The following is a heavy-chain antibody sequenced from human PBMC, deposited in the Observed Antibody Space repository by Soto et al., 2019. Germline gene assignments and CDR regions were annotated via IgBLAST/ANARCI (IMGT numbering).Heavy chain of an antibody. CDR3: AKVRLTDYLRYAPHL. CDR1: GFTFNNYA. Sequence: EVQLLESGGGLVQPGGSLRLACAASGFTFNNYAMNWVRQAPGRGLEWVSIISPNGDSTYYADSVKGRFTISRDNSQNTVFLQMNSLRAEDTAIYFCAKVRLTDYLRYAPHLWSQGTLVTVSS. V-gene: IGHV3-23*01. CDR2: ISPNGDST. J-gene: IGHJ3*01. D-gene: IGHD2-8*01.